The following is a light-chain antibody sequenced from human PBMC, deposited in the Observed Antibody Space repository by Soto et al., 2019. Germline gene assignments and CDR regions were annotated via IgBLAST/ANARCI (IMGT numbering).Light chain of an antibody. CDR1: QSVSRY. V-gene: IGKV3-11*01. CDR3: QQRTNWPQLT. CDR2: DAS. Sequence: EIVLTQSPATLSLSPGERVTLSCRASQSVSRYLPWYKQKPGQAPRLLIHDASSRATGIPARFSGSGSGTDFTLTIRSLEPEDFAVSYCQQRTNWPQLTFGGGTKVEIK. J-gene: IGKJ4*01.